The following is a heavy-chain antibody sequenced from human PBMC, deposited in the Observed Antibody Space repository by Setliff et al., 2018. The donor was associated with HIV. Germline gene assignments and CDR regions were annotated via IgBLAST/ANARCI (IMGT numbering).Heavy chain of an antibody. J-gene: IGHJ4*02. CDR3: ARQTLWFGDLPGY. D-gene: IGHD3-10*01. V-gene: IGHV5-51*01. Sequence: PGESLKISCKGSGYSFTNYWIGWVRQVPGKGLEWMGIIYPGDSQTRYSPSFQGQVTISADKSISTAYLQWSSLKASDTAMYYCARQTLWFGDLPGYWGQGTLVTVSS. CDR2: IYPGDSQT. CDR1: GYSFTNYW.